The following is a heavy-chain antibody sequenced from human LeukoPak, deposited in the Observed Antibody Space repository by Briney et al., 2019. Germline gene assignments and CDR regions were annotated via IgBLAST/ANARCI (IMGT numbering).Heavy chain of an antibody. J-gene: IGHJ4*02. Sequence: GASVKVSFKSSGYTFTSYGISWLRQAPGQGLELMGWISAYNGNTNYAQNLHVRVSITTDTSTSTAYMELRSLRSDVPAVYYCARDCTGGSCFSFYWGRGALVTVSS. V-gene: IGHV1-18*01. CDR1: GYTFTSYG. D-gene: IGHD2-15*01. CDR3: ARDCTGGSCFSFY. CDR2: ISAYNGNT.